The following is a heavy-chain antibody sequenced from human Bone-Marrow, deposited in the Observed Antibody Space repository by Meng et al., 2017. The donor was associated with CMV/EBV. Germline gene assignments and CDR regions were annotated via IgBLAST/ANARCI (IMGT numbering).Heavy chain of an antibody. CDR3: AKAARGYDFWSGYYFDY. D-gene: IGHD3-3*01. V-gene: IGHV3-33*06. J-gene: IGHJ4*02. CDR1: GFTFSSYG. Sequence: GESLKISCAASGFTFSSYGMRWVRQAPGKGLEWVAVIWYDGSNKYYADSVKGRFTISRDNSKNTLYLQMNSLRAEDTAVYYCAKAARGYDFWSGYYFDYWGQGTLVTVSS. CDR2: IWYDGSNK.